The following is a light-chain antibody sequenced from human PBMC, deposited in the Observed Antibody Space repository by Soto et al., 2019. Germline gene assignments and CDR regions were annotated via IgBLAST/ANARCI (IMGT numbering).Light chain of an antibody. CDR1: QGIRHD. J-gene: IGKJ4*01. Sequence: DIQMTQSPSSLSASVADRVTITCRASQGIRHDLGWYQQKPGKAPKRLIYAASSLQSGVPSRFSGSGSWTEFTITTSSLQHEDFATYYCLQHNSYPLLTFGGGTKVEIK. CDR3: LQHNSYPLLT. V-gene: IGKV1-17*01. CDR2: AAS.